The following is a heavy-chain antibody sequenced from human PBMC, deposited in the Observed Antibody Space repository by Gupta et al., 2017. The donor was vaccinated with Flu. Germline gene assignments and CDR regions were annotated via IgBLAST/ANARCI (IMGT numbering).Heavy chain of an antibody. D-gene: IGHD3-9*01. CDR2: IWDDGSNK. J-gene: IGHJ6*02. CDR3: ARDPHYDMLTGYVYYYYYGMDV. V-gene: IGHV3-33*01. Sequence: QVQLVESGGGVVQPGRSLRLSCAASGFTFSSYGMHWVRQAPGKGLEWVAVIWDDGSNKYYADSVKGRFTSSRDNSKNTLYLQMNSLRAEDTAVYYCARDPHYDMLTGYVYYYYYGMDVWGQGTTVTVSS. CDR1: GFTFSSYG.